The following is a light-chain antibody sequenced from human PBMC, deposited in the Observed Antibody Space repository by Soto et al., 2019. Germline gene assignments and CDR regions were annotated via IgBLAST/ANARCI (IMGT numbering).Light chain of an antibody. CDR1: SSNIGAGYD. CDR2: GNS. J-gene: IGLJ2*01. V-gene: IGLV1-40*01. CDR3: QSYDSSLSAWHVV. Sequence: QSVLTQPPSVSGAPGQRVTISCTGSSSNIGAGYDVHWYQQLPGTAPKLLIYGNSNRPSGVPDRFSGSKSGTSASLAITGLQAEDEADYYCQSYDSSLSAWHVVFGGGTKLTVL.